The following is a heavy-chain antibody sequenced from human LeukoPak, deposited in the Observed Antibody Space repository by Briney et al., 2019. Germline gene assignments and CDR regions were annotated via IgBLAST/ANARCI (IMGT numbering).Heavy chain of an antibody. CDR2: ISGSGGST. Sequence: GGSLRLSCAASGFTFSSYAMHWVRQAPGKGLEWVSAISGSGGSTYYADSVKGRFTISRDNSKNTLYLQMNSLRAEDTAVYYCAKDDFYYDSSGYYLLDYWGQGTLVTVSS. CDR3: AKDDFYYDSSGYYLLDY. D-gene: IGHD3-22*01. J-gene: IGHJ4*02. CDR1: GFTFSSYA. V-gene: IGHV3-23*01.